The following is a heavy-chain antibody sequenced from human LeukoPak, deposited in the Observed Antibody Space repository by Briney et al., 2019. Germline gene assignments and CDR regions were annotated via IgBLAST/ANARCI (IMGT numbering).Heavy chain of an antibody. Sequence: SETLSLTCTVSGVYIRSYYWSWIRQPPGKGLEWIGNIYYSGSTDYNPALKRRVTMSMDTSRGQFSLKLSSMTAADTAVYYCARRTSGSYYFDFWGQGALVTVSS. CDR3: ARRTSGSYYFDF. V-gene: IGHV4-59*08. CDR1: GVYIRSYY. J-gene: IGHJ4*02. CDR2: IYYSGST. D-gene: IGHD1-1*01.